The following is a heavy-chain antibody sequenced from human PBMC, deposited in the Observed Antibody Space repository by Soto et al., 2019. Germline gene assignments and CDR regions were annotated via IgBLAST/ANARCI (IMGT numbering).Heavy chain of an antibody. D-gene: IGHD4-17*01. J-gene: IGHJ5*02. CDR1: GFTFSNYA. CDR3: AKGWVGGDYDPNWFDP. Sequence: GGSLRLSCAASGFTFSNYAMSWVRQAPGKGLECVSSISANGITTYYADSVKGRFTISRDNSKNTLYLQMNSLRAEDTAVYYCAKGWVGGDYDPNWFDPWGQGTLVTVSS. CDR2: ISANGITT. V-gene: IGHV3-23*01.